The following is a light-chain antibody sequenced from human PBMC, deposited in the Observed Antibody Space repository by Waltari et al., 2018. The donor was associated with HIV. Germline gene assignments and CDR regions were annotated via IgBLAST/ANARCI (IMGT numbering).Light chain of an antibody. CDR3: QSYDSSLSGKV. J-gene: IGLJ3*02. CDR2: GTS. CDR1: SSPIRAGDD. V-gene: IGLV1-40*01. Sequence: QSVLTPPPSVSGAPGQRVPISCTGRSSPIRAGDDVHWYKQLPGTPPKLLIYGTSNRPSGVPDRFSASKSGTSASLAITGLQAEDEADYYCQSYDSSLSGKVFGGGTKLTVL.